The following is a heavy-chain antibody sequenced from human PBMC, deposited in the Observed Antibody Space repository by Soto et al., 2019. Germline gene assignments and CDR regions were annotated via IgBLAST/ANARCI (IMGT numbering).Heavy chain of an antibody. J-gene: IGHJ4*02. CDR2: IIPIFGTA. CDR1: GGTFSSYA. Sequence: QVQLVQSGAEVKKPGSSVKVSCKASGGTFSSYAISWVRQAPGQGLEWMGGIIPIFGTANYAQKFQGRVTITADESTSTDYMELRSLRSEDTAVYYCARDSDQDQLLDFDYWGQGTLVTVSS. V-gene: IGHV1-69*12. D-gene: IGHD2-2*01. CDR3: ARDSDQDQLLDFDY.